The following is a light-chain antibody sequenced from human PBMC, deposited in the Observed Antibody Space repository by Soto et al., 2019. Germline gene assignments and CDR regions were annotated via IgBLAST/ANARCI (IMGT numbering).Light chain of an antibody. CDR2: GAS. CDR3: QQYNNWPLT. CDR1: ESVSSSY. Sequence: EIVLTQSPGTLSLSPGERATLSCRASESVSSSYLAWYQQKPGQAPRLLIFGASSRATGTPDRFSGSGSGTEFTLTISSLQSEDFAAYYCQQYNNWPLTFGGGTKVDIK. J-gene: IGKJ4*01. V-gene: IGKV3-20*01.